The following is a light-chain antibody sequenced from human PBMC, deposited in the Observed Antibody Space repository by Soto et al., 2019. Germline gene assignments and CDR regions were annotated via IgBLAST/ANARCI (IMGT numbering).Light chain of an antibody. Sequence: QSVLTQPPSASGTPGQRVTISCSGSSSNIGSNAVNWYQQLPGTAPKLLIYSNNQRPSGGPDRFSGAKSGTSASRAISGLKSEDEADYYCAAWDDSLNGYVFGTGTKVTVL. V-gene: IGLV1-44*01. CDR3: AAWDDSLNGYV. CDR1: SSNIGSNA. CDR2: SNN. J-gene: IGLJ1*01.